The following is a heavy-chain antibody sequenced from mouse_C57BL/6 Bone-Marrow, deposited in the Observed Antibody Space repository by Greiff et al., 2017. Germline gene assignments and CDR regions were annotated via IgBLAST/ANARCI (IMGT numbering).Heavy chain of an antibody. Sequence: QVQLQQPGTELVKPGASVKLSCKASGYTFTSYWMHWVKQRPGQGLEWIGNINPSNGGTNYNEKFKSKATLTVDKSSSTAYMQLSSLTSEDAAVYYFAREVLRGAMDYWGQGTSVTVSS. CDR3: AREVLRGAMDY. J-gene: IGHJ4*01. D-gene: IGHD1-1*01. CDR1: GYTFTSYW. V-gene: IGHV1-53*01. CDR2: INPSNGGT.